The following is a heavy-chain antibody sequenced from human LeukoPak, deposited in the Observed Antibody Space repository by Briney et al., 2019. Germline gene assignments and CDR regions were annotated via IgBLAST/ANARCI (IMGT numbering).Heavy chain of an antibody. V-gene: IGHV4-30-2*01. J-gene: IGHJ6*02. CDR3: ARATNSVGGYNLNV. CDR1: GGSISSGGYS. D-gene: IGHD5-24*01. CDR2: IYHSGST. Sequence: PSQTLSLTCAVSGGSISSGGYSWNWIRQPPGKGLEWIGYIYHSGSTYSNPSLRSRVTISVDRSKNQFSLELSSVAAADTAVYFCARATNSVGGYNLNVWGQGTTVTVSS.